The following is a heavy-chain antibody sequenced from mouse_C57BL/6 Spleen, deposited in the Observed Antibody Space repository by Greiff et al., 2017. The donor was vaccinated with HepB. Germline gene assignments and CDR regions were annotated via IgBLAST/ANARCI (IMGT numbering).Heavy chain of an antibody. CDR1: GFTFTDYY. Sequence: EVNVVESGGGLVQPGGSLSLSCAASGFTFTDYYMSWVRQPPGKALEWLGFIRNKANGYTTEYSASVKGRFTISRDNSQSILYLQMNALRAEDSATYYCARCHYYGSSLYAMDYWGQGTSVTVSS. CDR3: ARCHYYGSSLYAMDY. D-gene: IGHD1-1*01. V-gene: IGHV7-3*01. J-gene: IGHJ4*01. CDR2: IRNKANGYTT.